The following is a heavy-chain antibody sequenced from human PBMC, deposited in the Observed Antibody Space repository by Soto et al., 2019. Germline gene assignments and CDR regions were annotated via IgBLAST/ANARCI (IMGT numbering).Heavy chain of an antibody. CDR3: ARAPRPPLLGIQLWLPRYYGMDV. D-gene: IGHD5-18*01. Sequence: ASVKVSCKASGYTFTGYYMHWVRQASGQGLEWMGWINPNRGGTKYAQKFQGRVTMNRDNSKNTLYLQMNSLRAEDTAVYYCARAPRPPLLGIQLWLPRYYGMDVWGQGTTVTVSS. CDR2: INPNRGGT. J-gene: IGHJ6*02. CDR1: GYTFTGYY. V-gene: IGHV1-2*02.